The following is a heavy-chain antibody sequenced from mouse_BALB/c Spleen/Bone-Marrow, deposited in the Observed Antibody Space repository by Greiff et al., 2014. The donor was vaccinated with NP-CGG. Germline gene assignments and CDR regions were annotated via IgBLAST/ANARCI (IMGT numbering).Heavy chain of an antibody. CDR2: INPSTGNT. Sequence: QVHVKPSGAELAKPGASVKMSCKASGYTFTTYWIHWVKQRPGPGLEWIGYINPSTGNTEYNQKFRDRATLTADKSSSTPYMQLSSLTSEDSAVYYCARGLRDWYFDVWGAGTTVTVSS. D-gene: IGHD2-4*01. J-gene: IGHJ1*01. CDR1: GYTFTTYW. V-gene: IGHV1-7*01. CDR3: ARGLRDWYFDV.